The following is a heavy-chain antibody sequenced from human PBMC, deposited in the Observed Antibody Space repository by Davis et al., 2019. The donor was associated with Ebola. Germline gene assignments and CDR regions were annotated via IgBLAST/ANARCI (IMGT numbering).Heavy chain of an antibody. J-gene: IGHJ4*02. D-gene: IGHD6-13*01. V-gene: IGHV3-23*01. Sequence: GGSLRLSCAASGFTFSSYDMHWVRQAPGKGLEWVSAVTGRTGSTYYADSVKGRFTISRDNSKNTLYLQMNSLRAEDTALYYCAKDIGALPYSSPFDYWGQGTLVTVSS. CDR2: VTGRTGST. CDR1: GFTFSSYD. CDR3: AKDIGALPYSSPFDY.